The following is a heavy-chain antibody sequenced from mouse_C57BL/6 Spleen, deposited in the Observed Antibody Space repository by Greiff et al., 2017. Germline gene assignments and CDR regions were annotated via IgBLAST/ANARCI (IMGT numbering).Heavy chain of an antibody. Sequence: DVKLVESGGGLVQPGGSLKLSCAASGFTFSDYYMYWVRQTPEKRLEWVAYISNGGGSTYYPDTVKGRFTISRDNAKNTLYLQMSRLKSEDTAMYYCASGMITTGTGTFAYWGQGTLVTVSA. CDR3: ASGMITTGTGTFAY. D-gene: IGHD2-4*01. V-gene: IGHV5-12*01. CDR2: ISNGGGST. J-gene: IGHJ3*01. CDR1: GFTFSDYY.